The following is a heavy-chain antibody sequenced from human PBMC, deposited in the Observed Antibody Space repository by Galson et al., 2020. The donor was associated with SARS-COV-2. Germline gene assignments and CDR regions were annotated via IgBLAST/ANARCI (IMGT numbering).Heavy chain of an antibody. D-gene: IGHD3-22*01. CDR2: IRYDGSNK. CDR1: GFTFSSYG. J-gene: IGHJ6*02. CDR3: AKELPYYYDSSGYRTYYYYGMDV. V-gene: IGHV3-30*02. Sequence: GGSLRLSCAASGFTFSSYGMHWVRQAPGKGLEWVAFIRYDGSNKYYADSVKGRFTISRDNSKNTLYLQMNSLRAEDTAVYYCAKELPYYYDSSGYRTYYYYGMDVWGQGTTVTVSS.